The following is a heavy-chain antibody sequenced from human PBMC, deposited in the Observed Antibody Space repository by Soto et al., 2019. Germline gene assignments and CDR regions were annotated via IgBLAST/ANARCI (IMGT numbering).Heavy chain of an antibody. Sequence: ASVKVSCKASGYTFTGYYMHWVRQAPGQGLEWMGWINPNSGGTNYAQKFQGRVTMTRDTSISTAYMELSRLRSDDTAVYYCVRGILTDTYYYDGMDVWGQGTTVTVSS. CDR1: GYTFTGYY. V-gene: IGHV1-2*02. CDR3: VRGILTDTYYYDGMDV. J-gene: IGHJ6*02. D-gene: IGHD3-9*01. CDR2: INPNSGGT.